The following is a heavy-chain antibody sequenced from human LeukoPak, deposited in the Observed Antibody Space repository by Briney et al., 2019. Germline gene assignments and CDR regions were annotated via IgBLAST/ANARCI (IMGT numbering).Heavy chain of an antibody. CDR1: GFTFSSYA. V-gene: IGHV3-53*01. CDR3: ARVNVDTAMNFDY. Sequence: GGSLRLSCAASGFTFSSYAMSWVRQAPGKGLEWVSVIYSGGSTYYADSVKGRFTISRDNSKNTLYLQMNSLRAEDTAVYYCARVNVDTAMNFDYWGQGTLVTVSS. D-gene: IGHD5-18*01. J-gene: IGHJ4*02. CDR2: IYSGGST.